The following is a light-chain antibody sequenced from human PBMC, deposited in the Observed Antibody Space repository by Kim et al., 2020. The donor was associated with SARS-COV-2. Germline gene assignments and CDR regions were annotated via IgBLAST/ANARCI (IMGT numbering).Light chain of an antibody. CDR3: QQYNSYPMYT. J-gene: IGKJ2*01. Sequence: DIQMTQSPSTLSASVGDRVTITCRASQSISSWLAWYQQKPGKAPKLLIYNASSLESGVPSRFSGSGSGTEFTLTISSLQPDDFATYLCQQYNSYPMYTCGRETKREI. CDR1: QSISSW. V-gene: IGKV1-5*03. CDR2: NAS.